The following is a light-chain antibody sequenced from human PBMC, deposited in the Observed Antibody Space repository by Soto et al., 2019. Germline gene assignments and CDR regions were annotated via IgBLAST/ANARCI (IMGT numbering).Light chain of an antibody. J-gene: IGKJ4*01. CDR3: MQALQTRLT. CDR2: LGS. V-gene: IGKV2-28*01. CDR1: QSLLHSNGYNY. Sequence: DIVMTQSPLSLPVTPGEPASISCRSSQSLLHSNGYNYLDWYLQKPGQSPRLLIYLGSNRASGVPDRFSGSGSGTDFTLKISRVEAEDVGVYYCMQALQTRLTFGGGTKV.